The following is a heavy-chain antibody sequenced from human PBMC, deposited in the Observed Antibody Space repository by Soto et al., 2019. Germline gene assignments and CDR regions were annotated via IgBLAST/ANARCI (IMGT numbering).Heavy chain of an antibody. CDR1: GYTFTSYA. J-gene: IGHJ5*02. CDR2: INAGNGNT. CDR3: ARGFCSGGSCNWFDP. D-gene: IGHD2-15*01. V-gene: IGHV1-3*01. Sequence: ASVKVSCKASGYTFTSYAIHWVRQAPGQRLEWMGWINAGNGNTKYSQKFQGRVTITRDSSASTAYMELSSLRSEDTAVYYCARGFCSGGSCNWFDPGGQGTLVTVSS.